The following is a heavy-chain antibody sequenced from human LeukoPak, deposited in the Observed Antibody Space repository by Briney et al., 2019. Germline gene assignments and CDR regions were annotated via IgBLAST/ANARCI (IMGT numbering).Heavy chain of an antibody. D-gene: IGHD5-18*01. J-gene: IGHJ4*02. CDR1: GYTFTGYY. V-gene: IGHV1-2*02. CDR2: INPNSGGT. CDR3: ATGIWYREDTGGY. Sequence: ASVKVSCKASGYTFTGYYMHWVRQAPGQGLEWMGWINPNSGGTNYAQKFQGRVTMTRDTFISTAYMELSRLRSDDTAVYYCATGIWYREDTGGYWGQGTLVTVSS.